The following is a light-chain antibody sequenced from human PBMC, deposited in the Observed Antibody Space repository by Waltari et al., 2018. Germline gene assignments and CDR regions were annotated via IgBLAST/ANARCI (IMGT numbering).Light chain of an antibody. CDR2: TAS. J-gene: IGKJ1*01. Sequence: DIQMTQSPSSLSASVGDGVTITCRASQSISIYLNWYQQKPGKAPKLLIYTASTLHSGVPSRFSGSGSGTEFTLTISSLQPEDFATYYCQQSSSTPPWTFGQGTKVEIK. CDR1: QSISIY. CDR3: QQSSSTPPWT. V-gene: IGKV1-39*01.